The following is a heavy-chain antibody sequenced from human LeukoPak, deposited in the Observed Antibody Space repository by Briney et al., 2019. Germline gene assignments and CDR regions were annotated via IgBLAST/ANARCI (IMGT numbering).Heavy chain of an antibody. Sequence: PSETLSLTCTVSGGSISSSSYYWGWIRQSPGKGLEWIGIMYHSGIRHYNPSLKSRLTMSVDTSKNQFSLILSSVTAADTAVYYCARSGFATGWTFDYWGQGNLVTVSS. CDR2: MYHSGIR. CDR3: ARSGFATGWTFDY. V-gene: IGHV4-39*07. J-gene: IGHJ4*02. D-gene: IGHD6-19*01. CDR1: GGSISSSSYY.